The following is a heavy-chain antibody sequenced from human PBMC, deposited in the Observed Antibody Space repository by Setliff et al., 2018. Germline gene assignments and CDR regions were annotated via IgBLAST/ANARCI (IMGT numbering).Heavy chain of an antibody. CDR3: RFWSGYYKNDY. V-gene: IGHV4-38-2*01. CDR2: IHASGTT. CDR1: GYSISNGFY. Sequence: SETLSLTCAVSGYSISNGFYWGWIRQSADKGLEWIGRIHASGTTNYNPSLKSRATISIDKSKNHFSLKLSSVTAADTAVYYCRFWSGYYKNDYWGQGTLVTVSS. D-gene: IGHD3-3*01. J-gene: IGHJ4*02.